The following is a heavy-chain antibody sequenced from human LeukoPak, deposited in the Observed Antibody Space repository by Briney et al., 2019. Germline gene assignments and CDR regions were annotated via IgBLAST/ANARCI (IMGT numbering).Heavy chain of an antibody. J-gene: IGHJ5*02. D-gene: IGHD3-16*01. Sequence: ASVKVSCKASGYTFTSYGISWVRQAPGQGLEWMGWISAYNGNTNYAQKLQGRVTMTTDTSTSTAYMELRSLRSDDTAVYYCARVLPLGEHTSDPGWFDPWGQGTLVTVSS. CDR1: GYTFTSYG. CDR3: ARVLPLGEHTSDPGWFDP. CDR2: ISAYNGNT. V-gene: IGHV1-18*01.